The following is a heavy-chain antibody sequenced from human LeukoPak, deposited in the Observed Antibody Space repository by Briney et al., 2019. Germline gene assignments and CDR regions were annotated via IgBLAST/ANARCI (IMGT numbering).Heavy chain of an antibody. J-gene: IGHJ4*02. D-gene: IGHD6-6*01. CDR3: ARTHTRFAALTSTGY. Sequence: ASVKVSCKASGYTFTSYGISWVRQAPGQGLEWMGWISAYNGNTNYAQKLQGRVTMTTDTSTSTAYTELRSLRSDDTAVYYCARTHTRFAALTSTGYWGQGTLVTVSS. CDR2: ISAYNGNT. V-gene: IGHV1-18*01. CDR1: GYTFTSYG.